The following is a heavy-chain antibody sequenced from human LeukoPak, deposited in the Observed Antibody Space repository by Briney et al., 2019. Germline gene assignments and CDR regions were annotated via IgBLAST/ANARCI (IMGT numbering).Heavy chain of an antibody. J-gene: IGHJ4*02. D-gene: IGHD3-3*01. V-gene: IGHV1-69*04. CDR3: ARDHLDYDFWSGYLDH. CDR2: IIPILGIA. Sequence: GASVKVSCKASGGTFSSYAISWVRQAPGQGLEWMGRIIPILGIANYAQKFRGRVTITADKSTSTAYMELSSLRSEDTAVYYCARDHLDYDFWSGYLDHWGQGTLVTVSS. CDR1: GGTFSSYA.